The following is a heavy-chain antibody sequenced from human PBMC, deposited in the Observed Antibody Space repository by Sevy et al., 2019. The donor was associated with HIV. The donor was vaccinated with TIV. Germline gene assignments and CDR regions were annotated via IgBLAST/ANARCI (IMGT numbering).Heavy chain of an antibody. CDR3: ARAQRTVVVPAAMPYYYYYGMDV. V-gene: IGHV3-33*01. D-gene: IGHD2-2*01. CDR1: GFTFSSYG. CDR2: IWYDGSNK. Sequence: GGSLRLSCAASGFTFSSYGMHWVRQAPGKGLEWVAVIWYDGSNKYYADSVKGRFTISRDNSKNTLYLQMNSLRAEDTAVYYCARAQRTVVVPAAMPYYYYYGMDVWGQGATVTVSS. J-gene: IGHJ6*02.